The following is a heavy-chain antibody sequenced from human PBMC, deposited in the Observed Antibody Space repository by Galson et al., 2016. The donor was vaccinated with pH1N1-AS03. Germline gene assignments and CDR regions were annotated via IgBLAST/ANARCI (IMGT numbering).Heavy chain of an antibody. CDR2: MSYDGSTK. V-gene: IGHV3-30*18. Sequence: RSLRLSCAASGFTFNRHAMHWVRQAPGKGLEWVAIMSYDGSTKYYTDSVRDRFTISRDNSKKTLYLHMSSLRAEDTAVYYCAKDLHFYDSYYLDYWGRGTLVIVSS. J-gene: IGHJ4*02. CDR3: AKDLHFYDSYYLDY. CDR1: GFTFNRHA. D-gene: IGHD2/OR15-2a*01.